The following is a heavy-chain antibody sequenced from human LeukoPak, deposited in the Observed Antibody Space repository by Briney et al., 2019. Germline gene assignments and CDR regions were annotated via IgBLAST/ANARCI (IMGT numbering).Heavy chain of an antibody. CDR1: GFTFSRYD. V-gene: IGHV3-13*01. D-gene: IGHD6-6*01. Sequence: PGGSLRLSCAASGFTFSRYDMHWVRQATGKGLEWVSGIGTTGDTYYPGSVKGRFTISREDAKNSLYLEMSSLRAGDTAVYYCAKDLRAYSSSSGWFDPWGQGTLVTVSS. J-gene: IGHJ5*02. CDR2: IGTTGDT. CDR3: AKDLRAYSSSSGWFDP.